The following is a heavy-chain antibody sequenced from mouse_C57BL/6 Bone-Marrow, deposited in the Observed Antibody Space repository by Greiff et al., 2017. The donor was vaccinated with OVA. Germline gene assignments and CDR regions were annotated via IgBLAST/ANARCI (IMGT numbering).Heavy chain of an antibody. CDR2: IHPNSGST. V-gene: IGHV1-64*01. CDR3: ARKGLLRYYFDY. CDR1: GYTFTSYW. J-gene: IGHJ2*01. D-gene: IGHD1-1*01. Sequence: QVQLQQPGAELVKPGASVKLSCKASGYTFTSYWMHWVKQRPGQGLEWIGMIHPNSGSTNYNEKFKSKATLTVDKSSSTAYMQRSSLTSEDSAVYYCARKGLLRYYFDYWGQGTTLTVSS.